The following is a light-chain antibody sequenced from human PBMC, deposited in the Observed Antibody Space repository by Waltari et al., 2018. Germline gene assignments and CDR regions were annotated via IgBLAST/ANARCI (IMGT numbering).Light chain of an antibody. CDR2: DAS. CDR3: QQYDDVPYT. CDR1: QYIGHY. J-gene: IGKJ2*01. Sequence: DIQMTQSPSSLSASVGDRLTIPCQASQYIGHYVIWDQQKPPKAPKLLIYDASKLETGVPSRFSGSGSGTHFSLTINSLQPEDFATYYCQQYDDVPYTFGQGTKLEIQ. V-gene: IGKV1-33*01.